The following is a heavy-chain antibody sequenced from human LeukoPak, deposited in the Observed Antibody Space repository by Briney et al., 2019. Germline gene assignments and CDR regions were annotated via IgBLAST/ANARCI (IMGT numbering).Heavy chain of an antibody. CDR3: ARGIQLWFFDY. J-gene: IGHJ4*02. D-gene: IGHD5-18*01. CDR2: IYSGGST. V-gene: IGHV3-66*01. CDR1: GFTVSSNY. Sequence: PGGSLGLSCAASGFTVSSNYMSWVRQAPGKGLEWVSVIYSGGSTYYADSVKGRFTISRDNSKNTLYLQMNSLRAEDTAVYYCARGIQLWFFDYWGQGTLVTVSS.